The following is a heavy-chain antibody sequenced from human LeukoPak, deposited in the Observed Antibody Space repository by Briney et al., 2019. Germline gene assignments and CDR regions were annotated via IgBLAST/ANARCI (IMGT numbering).Heavy chain of an antibody. V-gene: IGHV4-39*07. CDR2: IFYNGSP. J-gene: IGHJ4*02. CDR3: ARRFYGLGYGSGSYLRPLHGRIDY. Sequence: NPSETLSLTCKVSGGSIRSDTYYWGWIRQPPGKGLEWIANIFYNGSPDYNPSLKSRVTISVDTSKNQFSLKLSSVTAADTAVYYCARRFYGLGYGSGSYLRPLHGRIDYWGQGTLVTVSS. CDR1: GGSIRSDTYY. D-gene: IGHD3-10*01.